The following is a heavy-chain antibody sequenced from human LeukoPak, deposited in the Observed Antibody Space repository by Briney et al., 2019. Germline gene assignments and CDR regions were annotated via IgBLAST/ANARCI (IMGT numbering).Heavy chain of an antibody. CDR3: AREQDIVVVPAATPMDV. D-gene: IGHD2-2*01. Sequence: GGSLRLSCAASGFTFSSYAMHWVRQAPGKGLEWVAVISYDGSNKYYADSVKGRFTISRDNSKNTLYLQMNSLRAEDTAVYYCAREQDIVVVPAATPMDVWGKGTTVTVSS. V-gene: IGHV3-30*07. CDR1: GFTFSSYA. CDR2: ISYDGSNK. J-gene: IGHJ6*03.